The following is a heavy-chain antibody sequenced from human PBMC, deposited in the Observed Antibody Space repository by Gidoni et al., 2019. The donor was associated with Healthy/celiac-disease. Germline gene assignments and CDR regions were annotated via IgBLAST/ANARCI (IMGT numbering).Heavy chain of an antibody. CDR2: IYYSGST. CDR3: ARESSGWHHDAFDI. CDR1: GGSISSYY. J-gene: IGHJ3*02. Sequence: QVQLQESGPGLVKPSETLSLTCTVSGGSISSYYWSWIRQPPGKGLEWIGYIYYSGSTNYNPSLKSRVTISVDTSKNQFSLKLSSVTAADTAVYYCARESSGWHHDAFDIWGQGTMVTVSS. D-gene: IGHD6-19*01. V-gene: IGHV4-59*01.